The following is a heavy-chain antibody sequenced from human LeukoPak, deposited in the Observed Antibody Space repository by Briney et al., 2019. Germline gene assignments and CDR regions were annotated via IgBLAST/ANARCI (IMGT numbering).Heavy chain of an antibody. CDR1: GFTVSSNY. CDR2: TVNGGST. V-gene: IGHV3-53*01. J-gene: IGHJ4*02. CDR3: VRDQNF. Sequence: GGSLKLSCAASGFTVSSNYMSWVRQAPGKGLEWVSVTVNGGSTYYSDSVKGRFTVSGDNSKNTLYLQMNSLRAEDTAVYYCVRDQNFWGQGPVVTVSS.